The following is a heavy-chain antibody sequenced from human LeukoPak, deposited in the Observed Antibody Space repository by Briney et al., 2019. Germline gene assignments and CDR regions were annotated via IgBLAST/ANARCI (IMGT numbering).Heavy chain of an antibody. CDR3: AKDPIVVVRYAFDI. CDR1: GFTFSSYA. V-gene: IGHV3-23*01. CDR2: ISGSGGST. J-gene: IGHJ3*02. Sequence: QSGGSLRLSCAASGFTFSSYAMSWVRQAPGKGLEWVSAISGSGGSTYYADSVKGRFAISRDNSKNTLYLQMNSLRAEDTAVYYCAKDPIVVVRYAFDIWGQGTMVTVSS. D-gene: IGHD3-22*01.